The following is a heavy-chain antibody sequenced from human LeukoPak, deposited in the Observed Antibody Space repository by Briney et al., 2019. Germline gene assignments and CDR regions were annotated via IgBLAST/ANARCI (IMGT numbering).Heavy chain of an antibody. V-gene: IGHV4-34*01. Sequence: PSETLSLTCAFYGGSFSGYYWSWIRQPPGKGLEWIGEINHSGGTKYNPSLKSRVTISVDTSKNQFSLKLSSVTAADTAGYSCASGRGGAGRPFRGYYYYYYMDVWGKGTTVTVSS. CDR1: GGSFSGYY. D-gene: IGHD1-26*01. CDR2: INHSGGT. CDR3: ASGRGGAGRPFRGYYYYYYMDV. J-gene: IGHJ6*03.